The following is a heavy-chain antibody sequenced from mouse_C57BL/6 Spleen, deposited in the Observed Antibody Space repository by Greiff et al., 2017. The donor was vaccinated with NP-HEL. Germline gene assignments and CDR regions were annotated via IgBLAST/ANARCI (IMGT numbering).Heavy chain of an antibody. CDR3: ARNSNPLFDY. D-gene: IGHD2-5*01. Sequence: QVQLLQSGAELVRPGTSVKVSCKASGYAFTNYLIEWVKQRPGQGLEWIGVINPGSGGTYYNEKFKGKVTLSTDKASSTAYMQLSSLTSEDSAVYFCARNSNPLFDYWGQGTTLTVSS. CDR1: GYAFTNYL. V-gene: IGHV1-54*01. J-gene: IGHJ2*01. CDR2: INPGSGGT.